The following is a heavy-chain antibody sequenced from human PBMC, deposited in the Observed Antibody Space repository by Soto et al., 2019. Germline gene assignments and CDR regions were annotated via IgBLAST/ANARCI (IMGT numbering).Heavy chain of an antibody. CDR1: GGSISSGDYY. J-gene: IGHJ6*02. CDR2: IYYSGST. V-gene: IGHV4-30-4*01. D-gene: IGHD3-3*01. CDR3: AREDDFGTMDV. Sequence: SETLSLTCTVSGGSISSGDYYWSWIRQPPGKGLEWIGYIYYSGSTYYNPSLKSRVTISVDTSKNQFSVKLSSVTAADTAVYYCAREDDFGTMDVWGQGTTVTVSS.